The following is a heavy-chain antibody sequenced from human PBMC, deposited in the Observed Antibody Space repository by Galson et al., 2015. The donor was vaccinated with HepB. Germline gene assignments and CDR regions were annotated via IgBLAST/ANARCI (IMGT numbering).Heavy chain of an antibody. D-gene: IGHD4-11*01. V-gene: IGHV3-53*01. Sequence: SLRLSCAASGFIVSDNYMSWVRQAPGKGLEWVSVIYNNGDTYYADSAKGRFTISRDNSKNTVYLQMNSLRAEDTAMYYCARSYSKSWFSGLGYWGQGALVTVSS. CDR3: ARSYSKSWFSGLGY. CDR2: IYNNGDT. CDR1: GFIVSDNY. J-gene: IGHJ4*02.